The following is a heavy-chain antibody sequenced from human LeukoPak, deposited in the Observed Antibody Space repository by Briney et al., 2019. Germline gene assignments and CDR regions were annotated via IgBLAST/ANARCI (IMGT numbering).Heavy chain of an antibody. CDR2: INPNSGGT. D-gene: IGHD6-19*01. Sequence: ASVKVSFKASGYTFTGYYMHWVRQAPGQGLEWMGWINPNSGGTNYAQKFQGRVTMTRDTSTSTVYMDLSSLKSEDTAVYYCARGKSSVWPVGLCMDVWGQGTTVTVSS. V-gene: IGHV1-2*02. CDR1: GYTFTGYY. J-gene: IGHJ6*02. CDR3: ARGKSSVWPVGLCMDV.